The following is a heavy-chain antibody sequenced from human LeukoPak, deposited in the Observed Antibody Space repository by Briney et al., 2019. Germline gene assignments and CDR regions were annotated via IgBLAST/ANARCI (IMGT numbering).Heavy chain of an antibody. CDR2: INHSGST. CDR1: GGSFSGYY. D-gene: IGHD2-15*01. Sequence: PSETLSLTCAVYGGSFSGYYWSWIRQPPGKGLEWIGEINHSGSTNYNPSLKSRVTISVDTSKNQFSLKLSSVTAADTAVYYCARGSQYCSGGSCNSFDYWGQGTLVTVSS. CDR3: ARGSQYCSGGSCNSFDY. V-gene: IGHV4-34*01. J-gene: IGHJ4*02.